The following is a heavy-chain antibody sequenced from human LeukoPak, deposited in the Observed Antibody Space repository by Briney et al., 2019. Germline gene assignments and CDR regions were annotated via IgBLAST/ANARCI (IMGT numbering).Heavy chain of an antibody. Sequence: PSETLSLTCDVSGYSISGGYYWGWLRQPRCKGRGRVGSNYHSGSTYYNPSLKSRVTISVDTSKNQFSRKLSSVTAADTAVYYCARRLYIAAAGIPSPFFDYWGQGTLVTVSS. CDR1: GYSISGGYY. CDR2: NYHSGST. CDR3: ARRLYIAAAGIPSPFFDY. J-gene: IGHJ4*02. D-gene: IGHD6-13*01. V-gene: IGHV4-38-2*01.